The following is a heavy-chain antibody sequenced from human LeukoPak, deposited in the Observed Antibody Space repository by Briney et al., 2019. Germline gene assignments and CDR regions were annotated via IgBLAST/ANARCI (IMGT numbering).Heavy chain of an antibody. J-gene: IGHJ4*02. V-gene: IGHV1-18*01. CDR1: GGTFSSYA. CDR3: ARDFGVTMVRGVIAFDY. CDR2: SSVYNGNT. Sequence: ASVKVSCKASGGTFSSYAISWVRQAPGQGLEWMGWSSVYNGNTNYAQKLQGRVTMTTDTSTSTAYMELRSLRSDDTAVYYCARDFGVTMVRGVIAFDYWGQGTLVTVSS. D-gene: IGHD3-10*01.